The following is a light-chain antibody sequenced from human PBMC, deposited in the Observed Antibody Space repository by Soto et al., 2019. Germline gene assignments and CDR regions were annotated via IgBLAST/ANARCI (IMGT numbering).Light chain of an antibody. CDR3: QQYDNLPLT. CDR1: QDISNY. J-gene: IGKJ4*01. V-gene: IGKV1-33*01. CDR2: DAS. Sequence: DIQMTQSPSSLSASVGDRVTITCQASQDISNYLNWYQQKPGKAPKLLIYDASNLETGVPSRFSGSGSGTEFTSTISSLQAEDIATYYCQQYDNLPLTFGGGTKVEIK.